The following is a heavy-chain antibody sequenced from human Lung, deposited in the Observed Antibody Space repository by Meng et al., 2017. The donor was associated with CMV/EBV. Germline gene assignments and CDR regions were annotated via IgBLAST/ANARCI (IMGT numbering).Heavy chain of an antibody. CDR2: INSDGRST. Sequence: ESXKISXAASGFTFSSYWMHWVRQAPGKGLVWVSRINSDGRSTSYADSVKGRFTISRDNAKNTLYLQMNSLRAEDTAVYYCARERFLSGYSGYDAGGWFDPWGREXLVTVSS. CDR1: GFTFSSYW. V-gene: IGHV3-74*01. D-gene: IGHD5-12*01. J-gene: IGHJ5*02. CDR3: ARERFLSGYSGYDAGGWFDP.